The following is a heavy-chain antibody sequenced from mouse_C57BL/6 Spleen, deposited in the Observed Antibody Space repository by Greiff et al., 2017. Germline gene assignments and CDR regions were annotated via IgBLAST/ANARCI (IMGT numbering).Heavy chain of an antibody. Sequence: QVQLQQPGAELVKPGASVKLSCKASGYTFTSYWMHWVKQRPGRGLEWIGRIDPNSGGTKYNEKFKSKATLTVDKPASTAYMQLSSLTSEDSAVYYCARPIYYGNYVDWYFDVWGTGTTVTVSS. D-gene: IGHD2-1*01. J-gene: IGHJ1*03. CDR2: IDPNSGGT. CDR3: ARPIYYGNYVDWYFDV. CDR1: GYTFTSYW. V-gene: IGHV1-72*01.